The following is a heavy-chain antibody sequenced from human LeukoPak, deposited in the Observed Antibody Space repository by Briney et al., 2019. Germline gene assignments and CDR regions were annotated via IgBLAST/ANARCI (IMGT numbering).Heavy chain of an antibody. CDR3: ARNAGSSSWYGFFVDY. V-gene: IGHV4-34*01. D-gene: IGHD6-13*01. CDR2: INHSGST. CDR1: GGSFSGYY. J-gene: IGHJ4*02. Sequence: SETLSLTCAVYGGSFSGYYWSWIRQPPGKGLEWIGEINHSGSTNYNPSLKSRVTISVDTSKNQFSLKLSSVTAADTAVYYCARNAGSSSWYGFFVDYWGQGTLVTVSS.